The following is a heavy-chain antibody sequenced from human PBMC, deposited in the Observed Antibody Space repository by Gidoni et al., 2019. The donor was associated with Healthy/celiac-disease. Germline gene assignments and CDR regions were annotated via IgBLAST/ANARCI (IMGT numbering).Heavy chain of an antibody. D-gene: IGHD6-19*01. V-gene: IGHV4-34*01. CDR1: GGSFSGYY. J-gene: IGHJ4*02. CDR3: AGGWYSSGGRGFDY. CDR2: INHSGST. Sequence: QVQLQQWGAGLLKPSETLSLTCAVYGGSFSGYYWSWIRQPPGKGLEWIGEINHSGSTNSNTSRKSRVTISVDTSKNQFSLKLSSVTAADTAVYYCAGGWYSSGGRGFDYWGQGTLVTVSS.